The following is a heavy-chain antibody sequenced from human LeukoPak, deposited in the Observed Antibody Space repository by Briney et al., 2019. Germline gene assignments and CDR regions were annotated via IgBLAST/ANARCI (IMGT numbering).Heavy chain of an antibody. J-gene: IGHJ4*02. D-gene: IGHD5/OR15-5a*01. Sequence: GGSLRLSCAASGFTVSSNYMSWVRQAPGKGLEWVSVIYSGGSTYYADSVKGRFTISRDSSKNTLYLQMNSLRAEDTAAYYCAKSPDYLREGDNWGQGTLVTVSS. CDR2: IYSGGST. V-gene: IGHV3-53*01. CDR1: GFTVSSNY. CDR3: AKSPDYLREGDN.